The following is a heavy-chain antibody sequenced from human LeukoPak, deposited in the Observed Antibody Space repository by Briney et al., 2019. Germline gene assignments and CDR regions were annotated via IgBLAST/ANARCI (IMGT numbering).Heavy chain of an antibody. CDR2: INPNSGGT. V-gene: IGHV1-2*02. CDR3: ARGYSSSYISYFDY. J-gene: IGHJ4*02. CDR1: RYTFTGYY. D-gene: IGHD6-6*01. Sequence: GASVKVSCKASRYTFTGYYIHWLRQAPGQGLEWMGWINPNSGGTNYAQKFQGRVTMTRDTPISTAYMELSRLRSDDTAVYYCARGYSSSYISYFDYWGQGTLVTVSS.